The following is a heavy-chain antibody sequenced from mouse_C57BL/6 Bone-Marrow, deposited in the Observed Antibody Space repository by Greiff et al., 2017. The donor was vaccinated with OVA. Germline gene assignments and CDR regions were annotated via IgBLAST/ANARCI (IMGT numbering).Heavy chain of an antibody. CDR2: ISDGGSYT. V-gene: IGHV5-4*01. D-gene: IGHD2-4*01. CDR1: GFTFSSYA. CDR3: ARDSPIYDYDEAWFAY. Sequence: DVQLVESGGGLVKPGGSLKLSCAASGFTFSSYAMSWVRQTPEKRLEWVATISDGGSYTYYPDNVKGRFTISRDNAKNTLYLQMSHLKSEDTAMYYCARDSPIYDYDEAWFAYWGQGTLVTVSA. J-gene: IGHJ3*01.